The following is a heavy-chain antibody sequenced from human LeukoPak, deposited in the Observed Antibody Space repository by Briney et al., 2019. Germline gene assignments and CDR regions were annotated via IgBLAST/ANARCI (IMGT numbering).Heavy chain of an antibody. D-gene: IGHD6-13*01. V-gene: IGHV3-7*01. Sequence: GGSLRLSCAASGFTFSSHWMSWVRQAPGKGLEWVANIKPDGSENYYVDSVKGRFAISRDNAKNSLYLQMNSLRAEDMAVYYCARTRLGAAYFDYWAQGTLVIVSS. J-gene: IGHJ4*02. CDR1: GFTFSSHW. CDR3: ARTRLGAAYFDY. CDR2: IKPDGSEN.